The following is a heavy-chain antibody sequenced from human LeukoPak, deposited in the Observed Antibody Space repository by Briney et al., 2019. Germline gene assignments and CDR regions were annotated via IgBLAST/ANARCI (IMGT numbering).Heavy chain of an antibody. CDR2: ILYSGST. D-gene: IGHD4-17*01. Sequence: SETLSLTCTVSGGSISSYHWTWIRQPPGKGLEWIGYILYSGSTNYNPSLKSRLTASVDTSENQFSLKLSSVTPADTAVYYCARGNDYGDYGRAFDIWGLGTMVTVSS. V-gene: IGHV4-59*01. J-gene: IGHJ3*02. CDR3: ARGNDYGDYGRAFDI. CDR1: GGSISSYH.